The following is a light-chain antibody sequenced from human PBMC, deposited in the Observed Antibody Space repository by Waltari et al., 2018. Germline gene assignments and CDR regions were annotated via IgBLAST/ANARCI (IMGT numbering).Light chain of an antibody. CDR3: QQYGSSRLT. CDR1: QSVSSSY. Sequence: EIVLTQSPGTLSLSPGERATLSCRASQSVSSSYLAWYQQKPGQAPRLLSYGASSRATGIPDRFSGSGSGTDFTLTISRLEPEDFAVYYCQQYGSSRLTFGPGTKVDIK. V-gene: IGKV3-20*01. CDR2: GAS. J-gene: IGKJ3*01.